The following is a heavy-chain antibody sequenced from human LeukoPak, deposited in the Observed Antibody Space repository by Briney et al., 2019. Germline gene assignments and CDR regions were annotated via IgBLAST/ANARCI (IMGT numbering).Heavy chain of an antibody. CDR1: GGSFSGYY. D-gene: IGHD5-24*01. CDR3: ARGQFQEDL. Sequence: SETLSLTCAVYGGSFSGYYWSWIRQPPGKGLEWIGEINHSGNTNYNPSLKSRVTISVDTSKNQFSLKLGSVTAADTAVYYCARGQFQEDLWGRGTLVTVSS. CDR2: INHSGNT. V-gene: IGHV4-34*01. J-gene: IGHJ2*01.